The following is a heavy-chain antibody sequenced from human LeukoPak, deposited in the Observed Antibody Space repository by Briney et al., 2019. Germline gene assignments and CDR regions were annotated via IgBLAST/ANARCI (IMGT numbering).Heavy chain of an antibody. Sequence: GGSLRLSCAASGFTFSSYAMHWVRQAPGKGLEYGSAISSNGGSTYYANSVKGRFTISRDNSNNTLYLQMGSLRADDMAVYYCARVRGYCSSTSCYSEGGYYYYYYMDVWGKGTTVTVSS. J-gene: IGHJ6*03. V-gene: IGHV3-64*01. D-gene: IGHD2-2*01. CDR2: ISSNGGST. CDR3: ARVRGYCSSTSCYSEGGYYYYYYMDV. CDR1: GFTFSSYA.